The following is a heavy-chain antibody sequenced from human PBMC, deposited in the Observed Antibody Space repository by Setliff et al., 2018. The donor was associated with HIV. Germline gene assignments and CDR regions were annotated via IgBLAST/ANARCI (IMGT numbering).Heavy chain of an antibody. J-gene: IGHJ4*02. D-gene: IGHD6-6*01. CDR3: ARGGYIAARFYYFDY. CDR2: VYYTGST. Sequence: SETLSLTCTLSGGSVSSSGYYWGWLRQPPGQGPEWIGSVYYTGSTYYSLSLNSRVTISVDTSKNQFSLKLSAVTAAATAVYYCARGGYIAARFYYFDYWGQGLLVTVSS. CDR1: GGSVSSSGYY. V-gene: IGHV4-39*07.